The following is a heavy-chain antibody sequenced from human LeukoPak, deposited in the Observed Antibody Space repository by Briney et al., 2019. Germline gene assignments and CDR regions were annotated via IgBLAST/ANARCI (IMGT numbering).Heavy chain of an antibody. CDR3: ARYVWGSYPTFEDY. V-gene: IGHV4-59*01. J-gene: IGHJ4*02. CDR1: GGSISSYY. Sequence: SETLSLTCTVSGGSISSYYWSWIRQPPGKGLEWIGYISYSGSTNYNPSLKSRVNISVDTSKNQFSLKLSSVTAADTAVYYCARYVWGSYPTFEDYWGQGTLVTVSS. D-gene: IGHD3-16*02. CDR2: ISYSGST.